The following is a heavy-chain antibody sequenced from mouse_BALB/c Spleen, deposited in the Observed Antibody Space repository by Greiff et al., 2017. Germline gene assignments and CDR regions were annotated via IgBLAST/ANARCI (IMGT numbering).Heavy chain of an antibody. J-gene: IGHJ4*01. CDR1: GFSLTGYG. CDR2: IWGDGST. Sequence: VKLMESGPGLVAPSQSLSITCTVSGFSLTGYGVNWVRQPPGKGLEWLGMIWGDGSTDYNSALKSRLSISKDNSKSQVFLKMNSLQTDDTARYYCARDTAYGNYAYAMDYWGQGTSVTVSS. V-gene: IGHV2-6-7*01. CDR3: ARDTAYGNYAYAMDY. D-gene: IGHD2-1*01.